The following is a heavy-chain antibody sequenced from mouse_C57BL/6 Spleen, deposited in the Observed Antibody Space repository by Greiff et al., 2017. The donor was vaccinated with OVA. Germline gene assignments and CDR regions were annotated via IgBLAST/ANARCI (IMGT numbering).Heavy chain of an antibody. V-gene: IGHV1-50*01. CDR3: ARRVYYGNYEGFAY. CDR2: IDPSDSYT. Sequence: VQLQQPGAELVKPGASVKLSCKASGYTFTSYWMQWVKQRPGQGLEWIGEIDPSDSYTNYNQKFKGKATLTVDTSSSTAYMQLSSLTSEDSAVYYWARRVYYGNYEGFAYWGQGTLVTVSA. D-gene: IGHD2-1*01. J-gene: IGHJ3*01. CDR1: GYTFTSYW.